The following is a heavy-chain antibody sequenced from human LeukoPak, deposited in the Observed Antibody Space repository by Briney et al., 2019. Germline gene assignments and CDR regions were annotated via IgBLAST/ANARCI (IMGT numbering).Heavy chain of an antibody. Sequence: SVKVSCKASGGTFSSYAISWVRQAPGQGLEWMGGIIPIFGTANCAQKFQGRVTITADKSTSTAYMELSSLRSEDTAVYYCARVEEYCSGGSCYQGIGGWFDPWGQGTLVTVSS. CDR3: ARVEEYCSGGSCYQGIGGWFDP. D-gene: IGHD2-15*01. CDR1: GGTFSSYA. J-gene: IGHJ5*02. V-gene: IGHV1-69*06. CDR2: IIPIFGTA.